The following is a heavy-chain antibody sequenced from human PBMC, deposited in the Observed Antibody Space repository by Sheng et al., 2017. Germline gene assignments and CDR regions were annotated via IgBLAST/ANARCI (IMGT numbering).Heavy chain of an antibody. J-gene: IGHJ6*03. CDR3: AREGVSEMATTPYYYYYMDV. CDR1: GFTFSSYS. Sequence: EVQLVESGGGLVQPGGSLRLSCAASGFTFSSYSMNWVRQAPGKGLEWVSYISSSSSTIYYADSVKGRFTISRDNAKNSLYLQMNSLRAEDTAVYYCAREGVSEMATTPYYYYYMDVWGKGTTVTVSS. V-gene: IGHV3-48*01. D-gene: IGHD5-12*01. CDR2: ISSSSSTI.